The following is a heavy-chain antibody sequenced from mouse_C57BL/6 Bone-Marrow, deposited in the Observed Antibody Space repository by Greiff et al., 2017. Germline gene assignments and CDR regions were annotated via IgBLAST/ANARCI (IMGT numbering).Heavy chain of an antibody. J-gene: IGHJ3*01. CDR2: ISSGSSTI. Sequence: EVQLKESGGGLVKPGGSLKLSCAASGFTFSDYGMHWVRQAPEKGLEWVAYISSGSSTIYYADTVKGRFTISRDNANNTLFLQMTSLRSEDTAMYYCARTLRAWFAYWGQGTLVTVSA. V-gene: IGHV5-17*01. D-gene: IGHD2-12*01. CDR3: ARTLRAWFAY. CDR1: GFTFSDYG.